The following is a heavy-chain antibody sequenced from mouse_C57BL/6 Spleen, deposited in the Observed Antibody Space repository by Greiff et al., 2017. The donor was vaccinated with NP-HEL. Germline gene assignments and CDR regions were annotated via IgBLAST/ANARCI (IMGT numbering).Heavy chain of an antibody. CDR2: IYPGGGYT. CDR3: ARYRTGPYYFDY. Sequence: QVQLKESGAELVRPGPSVKMSCKASGYTFTNYWIGWAKQRPGHGLEWIGDIYPGGGYTNYNEKFKSKATLTVDKSSSTAYMQLSSLTSEDSAVFCCARYRTGPYYFDYWGQGTTLTVSS. J-gene: IGHJ2*01. CDR1: GYTFTNYW. V-gene: IGHV1-63*01. D-gene: IGHD4-1*01.